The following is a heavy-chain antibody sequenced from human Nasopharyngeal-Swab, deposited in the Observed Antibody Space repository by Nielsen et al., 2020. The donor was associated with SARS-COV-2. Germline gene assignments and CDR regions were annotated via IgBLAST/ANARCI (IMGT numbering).Heavy chain of an antibody. D-gene: IGHD1-26*01. J-gene: IGHJ4*02. CDR1: GFTFSDYW. Sequence: GESLKISCAPSGFTFSDYWMHWVRQAPGKGLVWVSRINPAGSTTDYEDSVRGRFTISRDNAKNTLYLQMSSLTVEDSAVYFCTRAGSYRFDYWGQGTLVTVSS. CDR2: INPAGSTT. V-gene: IGHV3-74*01. CDR3: TRAGSYRFDY.